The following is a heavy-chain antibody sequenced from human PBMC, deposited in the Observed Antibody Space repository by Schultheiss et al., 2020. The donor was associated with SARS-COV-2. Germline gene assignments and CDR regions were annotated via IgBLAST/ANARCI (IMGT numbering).Heavy chain of an antibody. V-gene: IGHV1-2*06. CDR1: GYTFTGYY. CDR2: INPNSGGT. CDR3: ASAVSYLTGTHYYYYYGMDV. D-gene: IGHD1-14*01. Sequence: ASVKVSCKASGYTFTGYYMHWVRQAPGQGLEWMGRINPNSGGTNYAQKFQGRVTITADKSTSTAYMELRILRSEDTAVYYCASAVSYLTGTHYYYYYGMDVWGQGTTVTVSS. J-gene: IGHJ6*02.